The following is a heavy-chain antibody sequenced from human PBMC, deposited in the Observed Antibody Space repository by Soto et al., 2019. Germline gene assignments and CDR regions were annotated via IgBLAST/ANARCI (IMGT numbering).Heavy chain of an antibody. J-gene: IGHJ4*02. CDR3: ATLTYYSRRFDY. D-gene: IGHD6-13*01. V-gene: IGHV1-2*04. CDR1: GYTFTGYF. Sequence: GASVKVSCKASGYTFTGYFIHWVRQAPGQGLEWMGWINPHSGGTKYAQKFQDWVTMTRDTSISTAYMELSRLRSDDTAVDYCATLTYYSRRFDYWGQGTQVTVSS. CDR2: INPHSGGT.